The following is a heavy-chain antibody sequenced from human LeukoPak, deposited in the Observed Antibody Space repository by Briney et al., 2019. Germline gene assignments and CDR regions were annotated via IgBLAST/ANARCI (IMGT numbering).Heavy chain of an antibody. Sequence: SVKVSRKASGGTFSSYAISWVRQAPGQGLEWMGRIIPILGIANYAQKFQGRVTITADKSTSTAYMELSSLRAEDTAVYYCARSTYDAFDIWGQGTMVTVSS. D-gene: IGHD5/OR15-5a*01. CDR3: ARSTYDAFDI. CDR1: GGTFSSYA. V-gene: IGHV1-69*04. CDR2: IIPILGIA. J-gene: IGHJ3*02.